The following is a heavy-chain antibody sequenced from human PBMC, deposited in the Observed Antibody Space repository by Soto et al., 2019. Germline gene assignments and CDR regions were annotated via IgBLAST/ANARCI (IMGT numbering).Heavy chain of an antibody. Sequence: VQLVESGGGSVEPGGSLRLSCATAGFTFADAWMNWIRQAPGKGLEWVGRIKSKSNGETTDYAAAVKGRFTISRDDAEKSVYLEMESLKTEDTAVYYCTPPEGWVPAANGYWGQGVLVTVSS. J-gene: IGHJ4*02. CDR2: IKSKSNGETT. CDR3: TPPEGWVPAANGY. CDR1: GFTFADAW. D-gene: IGHD6-13*01. V-gene: IGHV3-15*07.